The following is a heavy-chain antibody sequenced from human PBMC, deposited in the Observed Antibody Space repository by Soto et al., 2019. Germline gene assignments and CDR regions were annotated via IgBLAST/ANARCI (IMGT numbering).Heavy chain of an antibody. V-gene: IGHV3-74*01. D-gene: IGHD6-6*01. CDR3: ATLSAPVDF. J-gene: IGHJ4*02. Sequence: GGSLRLSCEASGMNFGGYWMHWVRQAPGKGLVWVSEINTDGTSPNYAGSLKGRFTISRDNARDTLYSQMNSLSVEDTAVYYCATLSAPVDFWGQGTLVTVSS. CDR2: INTDGTSP. CDR1: GMNFGGYW.